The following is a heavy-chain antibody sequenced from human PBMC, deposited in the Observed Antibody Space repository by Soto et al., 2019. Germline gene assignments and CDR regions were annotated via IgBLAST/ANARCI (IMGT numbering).Heavy chain of an antibody. Sequence: SETLSLTCTVSGGSISSYYWSWIRQPPGKGLEWIGYIYYSGSTNYDPSLKSRVTISVDTSKNQFSLKLSSVTAADTAVCYCARERITMVRGVISPSYFDYWGQGTLVTVSS. J-gene: IGHJ4*02. V-gene: IGHV4-59*01. D-gene: IGHD3-10*01. CDR2: IYYSGST. CDR1: GGSISSYY. CDR3: ARERITMVRGVISPSYFDY.